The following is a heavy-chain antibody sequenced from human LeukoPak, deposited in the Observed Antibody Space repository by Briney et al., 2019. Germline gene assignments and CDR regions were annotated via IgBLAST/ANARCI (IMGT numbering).Heavy chain of an antibody. V-gene: IGHV1-8*03. CDR2: MNPNSGNT. Sequence: ASVKVSCKASGYTFTSYDINWVRQATGQGLEWMGWMNPNSGNTGYAQKFQGRVTITRNTSISTAYMELSSLRSEDTAVYYCARAAAMLEGVSNWFDPWGQGTLVTVSS. D-gene: IGHD2-2*01. CDR1: GYTFTSYD. CDR3: ARAAAMLEGVSNWFDP. J-gene: IGHJ5*02.